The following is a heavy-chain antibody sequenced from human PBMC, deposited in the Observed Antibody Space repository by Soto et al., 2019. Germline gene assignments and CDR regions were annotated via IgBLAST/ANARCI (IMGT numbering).Heavy chain of an antibody. D-gene: IGHD6-19*01. Sequence: GGSLRLSCVASQFPFDVYSMHWVRQAPGKGLEWVSYIRHTTSATFYADAVKGRFTISRDNRKNSLFLQMNSLRDDDTGVYFCARDRGSSGIFGLDVWGPGTLVTVSS. V-gene: IGHV3-48*02. J-gene: IGHJ3*01. CDR2: IRHTTSAT. CDR3: ARDRGSSGIFGLDV. CDR1: QFPFDVYS.